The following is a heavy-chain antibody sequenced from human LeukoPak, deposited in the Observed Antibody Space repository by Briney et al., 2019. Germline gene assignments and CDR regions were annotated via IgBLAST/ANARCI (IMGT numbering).Heavy chain of an antibody. D-gene: IGHD3-10*01. J-gene: IGHJ4*02. CDR3: ARELLWFGGNFDY. CDR1: GYTFTSYD. Sequence: ASVKVSCKASGYTFTSYDINWVRQATGQGLEWMGWMNPNSGNTGYAQKLQGRVTMTTDTSTSTAYMELRSLRSDDTAVYYCARELLWFGGNFDYWGQGTLVTVSS. V-gene: IGHV1-8*01. CDR2: MNPNSGNT.